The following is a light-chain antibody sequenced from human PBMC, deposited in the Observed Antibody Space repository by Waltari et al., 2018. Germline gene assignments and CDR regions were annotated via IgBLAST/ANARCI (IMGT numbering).Light chain of an antibody. Sequence: DIQMTQSPSTLSASVGDRVTITGRASQNIHDGLAWYQQKPGKAPKVLIYKASNLESGVPSRFSGSGSGTDFTLTISSLQPDDFATYYCQQYNTYTYTFGQGTKLEIK. CDR3: QQYNTYTYT. CDR1: QNIHDG. V-gene: IGKV1-5*03. CDR2: KAS. J-gene: IGKJ2*01.